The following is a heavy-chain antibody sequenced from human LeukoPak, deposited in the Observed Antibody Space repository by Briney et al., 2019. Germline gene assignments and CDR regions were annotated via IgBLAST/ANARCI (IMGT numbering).Heavy chain of an antibody. J-gene: IGHJ3*02. V-gene: IGHV1-18*01. D-gene: IGHD3-9*01. Sequence: GASVKVSCKASGYTFTSYGISWVRQAPGQRLEWMGWISAYNGNTNYAQKLQGRVTMTTDTSTSQAYMELRSLGSDDTAVYYCARVRYYDISGDAFDIWGQGRMVTVSS. CDR2: ISAYNGNT. CDR1: GYTFTSYG. CDR3: ARVRYYDISGDAFDI.